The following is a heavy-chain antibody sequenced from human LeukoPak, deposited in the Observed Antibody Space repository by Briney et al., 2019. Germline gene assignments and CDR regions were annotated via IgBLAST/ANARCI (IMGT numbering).Heavy chain of an antibody. CDR3: ARDDSSGYVPWDY. V-gene: IGHV1-46*01. J-gene: IGHJ4*02. Sequence: ASVKVSCKASGYTFTSYYMHWVRQAPGQGLEWMGIINPSGGRTSYAQKFQGRVTMTRDTSPSTVYMELSSLRSEDTAVYYCARDDSSGYVPWDYWGQGTLVTVSP. D-gene: IGHD3-22*01. CDR1: GYTFTSYY. CDR2: INPSGGRT.